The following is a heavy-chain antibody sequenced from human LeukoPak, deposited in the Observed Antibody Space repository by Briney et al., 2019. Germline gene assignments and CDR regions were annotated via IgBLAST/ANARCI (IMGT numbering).Heavy chain of an antibody. CDR2: ISSSSSYI. CDR1: GFTFSSYS. J-gene: IGHJ4*02. CDR3: ARDEEVATVEGSYYFDY. D-gene: IGHD4-23*01. Sequence: GGSLRLSCAASGFTFSSYSMNWVRQAPGKGLEWVSSISSSSSYIYYADSVKGRFTISRDNAKNSLYLQMNSLRAEDTAVYYCARDEEVATVEGSYYFDYWGQGTLVTVSS. V-gene: IGHV3-21*01.